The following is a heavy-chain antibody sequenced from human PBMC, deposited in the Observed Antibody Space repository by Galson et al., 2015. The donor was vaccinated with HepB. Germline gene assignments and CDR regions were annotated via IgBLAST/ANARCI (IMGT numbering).Heavy chain of an antibody. Sequence: SLRLSCAASGFTFSSYAMHWVRQAPGKGLEWVAVISYDGSNKYYADSVKGRFTISRDNSKNTLYLQMNSLRAEDTAVYYCARSDSGWDGGLLDYWGQGTLVTVSS. CDR1: GFTFSSYA. CDR3: ARSDSGWDGGLLDY. D-gene: IGHD6-19*01. V-gene: IGHV3-30*04. J-gene: IGHJ4*02. CDR2: ISYDGSNK.